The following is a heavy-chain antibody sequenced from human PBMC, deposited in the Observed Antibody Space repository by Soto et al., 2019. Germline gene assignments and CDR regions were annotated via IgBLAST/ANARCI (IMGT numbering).Heavy chain of an antibody. Sequence: ASVKVSCKASGYTFTSYYMHWVRQAPGQGLEWMGIINPSGGSTSYAQKFQDRVTMTRDTSTSTVYMELSSLRSEDTAVYYCARVAGTTGYFDYWGQGTLVTVSS. V-gene: IGHV1-46*01. CDR2: INPSGGST. D-gene: IGHD6-19*01. J-gene: IGHJ4*02. CDR1: GYTFTSYY. CDR3: ARVAGTTGYFDY.